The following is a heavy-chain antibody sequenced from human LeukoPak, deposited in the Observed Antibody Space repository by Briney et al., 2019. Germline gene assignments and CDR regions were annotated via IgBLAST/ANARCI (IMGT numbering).Heavy chain of an antibody. CDR3: ARLSYYYDSSGYYPPGYGMDV. CDR2: IYYSGST. Sequence: SETLSLTCTVSGGSISSSSYYWGWIRQPPGKGLEWIGSIYYSGSTYYNPSLKSRVTISVDTSKNQFSLKLSSVTAADTAVYYCARLSYYYDSSGYYPPGYGMDVWGQGTTVTVSS. J-gene: IGHJ6*02. CDR1: GGSISSSSYY. D-gene: IGHD3-22*01. V-gene: IGHV4-39*07.